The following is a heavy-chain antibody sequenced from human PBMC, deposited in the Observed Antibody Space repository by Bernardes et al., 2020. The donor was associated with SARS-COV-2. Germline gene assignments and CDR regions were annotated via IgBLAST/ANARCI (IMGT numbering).Heavy chain of an antibody. CDR2: IGTAGDS. J-gene: IGHJ5*02. CDR3: ARGGRGTGWFDP. CDR1: GFTFSDYD. D-gene: IGHD1-1*01. V-gene: IGHV3-13*03. Sequence: GGSLRLSRAAFGFTFSDYDMHWIRQSARKGLEWVSYIGTAGDSYYRASVKGQFTISRDDAKNSLYLQMDNLRVDDTAVYFCARGGRGTGWFDPWGQGTLVTVSS.